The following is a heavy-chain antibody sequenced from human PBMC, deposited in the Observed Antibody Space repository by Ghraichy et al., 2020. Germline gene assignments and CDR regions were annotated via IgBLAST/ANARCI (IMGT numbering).Heavy chain of an antibody. V-gene: IGHV3-21*01. CDR1: GFTFSTYG. CDR3: ARPLCSGVRCQLRRDGFDV. J-gene: IGHJ3*01. Sequence: GGSLRLSCAASGFTFSTYGVIWVRQAPGKGLEWVSYISSDSYYIYYADSVKGRFTISRDNAKNSLSLQMNSLGAEDTAVYYCARPLCSGVRCQLRRDGFDVWGQGTMVTVSS. CDR2: ISSDSYYI. D-gene: IGHD2-15*01.